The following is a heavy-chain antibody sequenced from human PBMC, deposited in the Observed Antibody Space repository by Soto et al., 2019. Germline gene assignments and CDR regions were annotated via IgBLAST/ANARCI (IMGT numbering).Heavy chain of an antibody. CDR3: TRDDEVFFDS. J-gene: IGHJ4*01. CDR2: IKHDGNEQ. V-gene: IGHV3-7*03. CDR1: GFTFSRYW. Sequence: GGSLRLSCAASGFTFSRYWLSWVRQAPGKGLEWVANIKHDGNEQYYVDSVKGRFTISRDNAKNSLYLQMNSLRAEDAAVYYCTRDDEVFFDSWGKGTLVTVSS.